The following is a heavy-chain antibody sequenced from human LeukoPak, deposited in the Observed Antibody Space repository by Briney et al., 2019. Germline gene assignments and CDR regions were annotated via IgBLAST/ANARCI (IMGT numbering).Heavy chain of an antibody. V-gene: IGHV3-9*01. CDR1: GFTFDDYA. J-gene: IGHJ4*02. CDR3: AKDRAALDY. D-gene: IGHD6-13*01. CDR2: ISWNSGSI. Sequence: PSGGSLSFSCAASGFTFDDYAMNWVGQAPGKGLKWVSGISWNSGSIGYADSVKGRFTISRDNAKNSLYLQMNSLRAEDTALYYCAKDRAALDYWGQGTLVTVSS.